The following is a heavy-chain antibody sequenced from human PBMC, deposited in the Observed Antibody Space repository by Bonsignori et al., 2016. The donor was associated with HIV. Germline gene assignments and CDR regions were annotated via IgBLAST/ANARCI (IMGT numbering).Heavy chain of an antibody. CDR3: ARDYPPYSGSQDYYYYYMDV. J-gene: IGHJ6*03. V-gene: IGHV1-2*02. Sequence: ASVKVSCKASGYTFTGYYMHWVRQAPGQGLEWMGWINPNSGGTNYAQKFQGRVTMTRDTSISTAYMELSRLRSDDTAVYYCARDYPPYSGSQDYYYYYMDVWGKGTTVTVSS. D-gene: IGHD1-26*01. CDR2: INPNSGGT. CDR1: GYTFTGYY.